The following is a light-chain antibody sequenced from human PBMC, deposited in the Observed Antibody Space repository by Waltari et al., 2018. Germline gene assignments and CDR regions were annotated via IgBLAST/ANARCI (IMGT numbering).Light chain of an antibody. J-gene: IGLJ1*01. Sequence: SYELTQPPSVSVSPGQPARITCSGDALPKQFAYWYQQKQGQAPVLVIYKDTERPSGIPERFSGSSSGTTVTLTISGAQAEDEADYHCQSADSSGTYDVFGTGTKVTVL. V-gene: IGLV3-25*03. CDR1: ALPKQF. CDR3: QSADSSGTYDV. CDR2: KDT.